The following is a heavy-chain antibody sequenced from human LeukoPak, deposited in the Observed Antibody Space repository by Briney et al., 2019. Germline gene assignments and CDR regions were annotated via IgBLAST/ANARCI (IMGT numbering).Heavy chain of an antibody. Sequence: SETLSLTCSVSGGSITSSVYYWGWIRQPPGKGLEWVGSIYYSGNTYYNLSLKSRVTISVDTSKIQFSLKLSSVTAADTAVYYCARIATATMGYYFDYWGQGTLVTVSS. CDR1: GGSITSSVYY. CDR2: IYYSGNT. D-gene: IGHD6-25*01. V-gene: IGHV4-39*07. CDR3: ARIATATMGYYFDY. J-gene: IGHJ4*02.